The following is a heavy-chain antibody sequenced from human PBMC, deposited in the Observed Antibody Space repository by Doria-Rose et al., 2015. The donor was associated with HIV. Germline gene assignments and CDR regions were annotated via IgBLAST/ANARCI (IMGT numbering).Heavy chain of an antibody. CDR1: GASVSSRGYY. Sequence: QVQLQESGPGLVTPSDTLSLTCSVSGASVSSRGYYWNWIRQVPGKGLESLGYTYYTGTSDYSPSLKSRLNMAVDTSKNQFSLKLSFVTVADTAVYYCARMGSYRELDYWGQGALVIVSA. J-gene: IGHJ4*02. V-gene: IGHV4-31*03. CDR3: ARMGSYRELDY. CDR2: TYYTGTS. D-gene: IGHD3-3*01.